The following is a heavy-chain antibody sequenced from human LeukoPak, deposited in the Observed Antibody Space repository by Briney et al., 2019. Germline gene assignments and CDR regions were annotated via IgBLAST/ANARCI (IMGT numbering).Heavy chain of an antibody. CDR3: ARSPTRYSNYGGSY. CDR1: GGTFSSYA. V-gene: IGHV1-69*04. CDR2: IIPILGIA. J-gene: IGHJ4*02. D-gene: IGHD4-11*01. Sequence: GASVKVSCKASGGTFSSYAISWVRQAPGQGLEWMGRIIPILGIANYAQKFQGRVTITADKSTSTAYMELSSLRSEDTAVYYCARSPTRYSNYGGSYWGQGTLVTVSS.